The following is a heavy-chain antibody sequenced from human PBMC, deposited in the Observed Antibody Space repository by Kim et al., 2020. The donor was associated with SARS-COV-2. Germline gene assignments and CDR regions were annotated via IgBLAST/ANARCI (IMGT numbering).Heavy chain of an antibody. D-gene: IGHD4-17*01. J-gene: IGHJ4*02. V-gene: IGHV3-11*01. CDR3: ARGSMTAATFADY. Sequence: GGSLRLSCAASGFTFTDYYMSWIRQAPGKGLEWISCISGGSTIIYYADSVQGRFTISRDSGKNSLYLQMNSLRAEDTAVYYCARGSMTAATFADYWGQGTVVTVSS. CDR2: ISGGSTII. CDR1: GFTFTDYY.